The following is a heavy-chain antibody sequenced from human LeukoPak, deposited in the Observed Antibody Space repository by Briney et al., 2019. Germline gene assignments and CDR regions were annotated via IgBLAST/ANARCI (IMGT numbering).Heavy chain of an antibody. D-gene: IGHD3-22*01. J-gene: IGHJ4*02. CDR2: ISAYNGNT. Sequence: ASVKVSCKASGYTFTSYGISWVRQAPGQGLEWMGWISAYNGNTNYAQKLQGRVTMTTDTSTSTAYMELRSLRSDDTAVYYCASYSDYYDSSGYYDYWGQGTLVTVSS. CDR1: GYTFTSYG. CDR3: ASYSDYYDSSGYYDY. V-gene: IGHV1-18*01.